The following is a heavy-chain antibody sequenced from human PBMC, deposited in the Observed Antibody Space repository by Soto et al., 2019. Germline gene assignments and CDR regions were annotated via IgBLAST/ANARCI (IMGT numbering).Heavy chain of an antibody. J-gene: IGHJ4*02. CDR2: INGGGDTT. CDR1: GFTFSSYA. V-gene: IGHV3-23*01. Sequence: EVQVMESGGGLVQPGGSLRLSCVGSGFTFSSYAMSWVRQAPGKGLEWVSNINGGGDTTYYADSVKGRFTISRGNSNPTLYVQMKRLRVEDTAIYYCANDLQRGGIDDGDCATGDWGQGTLVTVSP. CDR3: ANDLQRGGIDDGDCATGD. D-gene: IGHD4-17*01.